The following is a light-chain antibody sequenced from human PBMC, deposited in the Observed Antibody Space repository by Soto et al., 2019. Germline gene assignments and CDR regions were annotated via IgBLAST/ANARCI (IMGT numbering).Light chain of an antibody. J-gene: IGKJ2*01. CDR1: QSLTNSF. Sequence: EIVLTQSPGTLSLSPGERATLSCRASQSLTNSFIAWYQQKPGQAPRLLIYDTSSRATGIPDRFSGSGSGTDFTLTISRLEPEDFAVYYCQQYGPSPPYTFGQGTKVDIK. V-gene: IGKV3-20*01. CDR2: DTS. CDR3: QQYGPSPPYT.